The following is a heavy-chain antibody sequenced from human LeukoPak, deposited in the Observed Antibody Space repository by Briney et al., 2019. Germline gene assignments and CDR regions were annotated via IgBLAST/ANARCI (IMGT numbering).Heavy chain of an antibody. CDR3: ARYSSSYWVDYFDY. J-gene: IGHJ4*02. Sequence: GASVKVSCKASGYTFTGYYMHWVRQAPGQGLEWMGWISAYNGNTNYAQKLQGRVTMTTDTSTSTAYMELRSLRSDDTAVYYCARYSSSYWVDYFDYWGQGTLVTVSS. V-gene: IGHV1-18*04. CDR1: GYTFTGYY. D-gene: IGHD6-6*01. CDR2: ISAYNGNT.